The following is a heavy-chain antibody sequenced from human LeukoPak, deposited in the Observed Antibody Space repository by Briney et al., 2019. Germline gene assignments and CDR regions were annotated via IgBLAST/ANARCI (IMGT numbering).Heavy chain of an antibody. V-gene: IGHV3-21*01. D-gene: IGHD6-6*01. J-gene: IGHJ5*02. Sequence: GGSLRLSCAASGFTFSSYSMNWVRQAPGKGLEWVSSISGSSSYIYYADSVKGRFTISRDNAKNSLYLQMNSLRAEDTAVYYCAKDRIASPPQGRFDPWGQGTLVTVSS. CDR1: GFTFSSYS. CDR3: AKDRIASPPQGRFDP. CDR2: ISGSSSYI.